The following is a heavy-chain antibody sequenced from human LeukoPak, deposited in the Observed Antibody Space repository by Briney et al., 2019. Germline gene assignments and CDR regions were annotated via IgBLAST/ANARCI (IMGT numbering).Heavy chain of an antibody. D-gene: IGHD6-13*01. V-gene: IGHV4-59*01. J-gene: IGHJ4*02. CDR3: ARGKTAAVGRPFDY. Sequence: PSETLSLTCTVSGXSISTYYRSWIRQPPGKRLECIGYVHYSGDTNYNPSLKSRVTISLDTSKNQFSLNLNSVTAADTAEYYCARGKTAAVGRPFDYWGQGTLVTVSS. CDR2: VHYSGDT. CDR1: GXSISTYY.